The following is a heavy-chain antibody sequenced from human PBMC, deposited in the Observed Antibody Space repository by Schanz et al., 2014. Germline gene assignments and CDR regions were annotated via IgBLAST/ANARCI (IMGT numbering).Heavy chain of an antibody. CDR3: ASVIMVAGNHRDGRDV. J-gene: IGHJ6*02. D-gene: IGHD6-19*01. CDR2: IWYDGSNK. Sequence: QVQLVESGGGVVQPGRSLRLSCAASGFTFSSYGMHWVRQAPGKGLEWVAIIWYDGSNKYYADSVKGRFTISRDNSKNTLFLQMSSLRAEDTAVYYCASVIMVAGNHRDGRDVWGQGTTVIVSS. V-gene: IGHV3-33*01. CDR1: GFTFSSYG.